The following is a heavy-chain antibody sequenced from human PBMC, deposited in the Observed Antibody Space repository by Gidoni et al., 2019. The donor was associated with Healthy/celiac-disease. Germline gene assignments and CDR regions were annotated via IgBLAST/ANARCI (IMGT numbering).Heavy chain of an antibody. CDR3: ARERWEDPF. J-gene: IGHJ4*02. V-gene: IGHV3-30-3*01. CDR1: GFTFSSYA. Sequence: QVQLVESGGGVVQPGRSLRLSCAASGFTFSSYAMHWVRQAPGKGLEWVAVISYDGSNKYYADSVKGRFTISRDNSKNTLYLQMNSLRAEDTAVYYCARERWEDPFWGQGTLVTVSS. CDR2: ISYDGSNK. D-gene: IGHD1-26*01.